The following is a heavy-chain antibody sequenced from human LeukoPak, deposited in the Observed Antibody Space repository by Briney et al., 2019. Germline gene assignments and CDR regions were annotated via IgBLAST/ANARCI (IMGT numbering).Heavy chain of an antibody. D-gene: IGHD3-10*01. CDR1: GGTFSSYA. J-gene: IGHJ4*02. V-gene: IGHV1-69*04. CDR3: ARVDMLDDYGSGSYGY. Sequence: SVKVSCKASGGTFSSYAISWVRQAPGQGLEWMGRIIPILGIANYAQKFQGRVTITADKSTSTAYMELSSLRSEDTAVYYCARVDMLDDYGSGSYGYWGQGTLVTVSS. CDR2: IIPILGIA.